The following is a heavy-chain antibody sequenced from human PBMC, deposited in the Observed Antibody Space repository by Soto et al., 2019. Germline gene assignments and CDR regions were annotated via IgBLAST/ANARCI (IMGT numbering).Heavy chain of an antibody. Sequence: QITLKESGPTLVKPTQPLTLTCTFSGFSLRTSGVGVGWISQPPGKALEWLALIYWDDGKRYSPSLNSSLTITKDTSKNHVVLTMTNMDPVDTATYYWAHAIYGSGKLYFWGQGTLVTVSS. CDR3: AHAIYGSGKLYF. CDR2: IYWDDGK. D-gene: IGHD3-10*01. CDR1: GFSLRTSGVG. V-gene: IGHV2-5*02. J-gene: IGHJ4*02.